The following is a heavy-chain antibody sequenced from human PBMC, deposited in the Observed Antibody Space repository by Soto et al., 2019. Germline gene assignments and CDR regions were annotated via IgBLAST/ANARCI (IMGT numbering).Heavy chain of an antibody. D-gene: IGHD6-19*01. CDR2: ISGSGVST. CDR1: GFTFSSYA. CDR3: AKEVGYSSGYDYFDY. V-gene: IGHV3-23*01. Sequence: EVQLLGSGGGLVQPGGSLRLSCAASGFTFSSYAMSWVRQAPGKGLEWVSGISGSGVSTHYADSVKGRFTIYRDNSKNTQYLQMHSRRAEDTAAYYCAKEVGYSSGYDYFDYWGQGTLVSVSS. J-gene: IGHJ4*02.